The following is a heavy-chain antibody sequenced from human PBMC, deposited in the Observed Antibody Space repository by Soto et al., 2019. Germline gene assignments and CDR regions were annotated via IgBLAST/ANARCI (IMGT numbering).Heavy chain of an antibody. D-gene: IGHD6-6*01. Sequence: GASVKVSCKASGGTFSSYAISWVRQAPGQGLEWMGGIIPIFGTANYAQKFQGRVTITADTSTSTAYMELSRLRSEDTAVYFCARDSIVARYYFDYWGQGTPVTVSS. V-gene: IGHV1-69*06. CDR1: GGTFSSYA. J-gene: IGHJ4*02. CDR2: IIPIFGTA. CDR3: ARDSIVARYYFDY.